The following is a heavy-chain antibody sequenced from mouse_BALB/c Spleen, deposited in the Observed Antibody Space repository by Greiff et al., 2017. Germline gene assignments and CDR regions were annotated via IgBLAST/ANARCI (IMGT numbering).Heavy chain of an antibody. CDR3: TRDRGYDNYYAMDY. V-gene: IGHV5-6-4*01. J-gene: IGHJ4*01. CDR2: ISSGGSYT. D-gene: IGHD2-2*01. Sequence: EVHLVESGGGLVKPGGSLKLSCAASGFTFSSYTMSWVRQTPEKRLEWVATISSGGSYTYYPDSVKGRFTISRDNAKNTLYLQMSSLKSEDTAMYYCTRDRGYDNYYAMDYWGQGTSVTVSS. CDR1: GFTFSSYT.